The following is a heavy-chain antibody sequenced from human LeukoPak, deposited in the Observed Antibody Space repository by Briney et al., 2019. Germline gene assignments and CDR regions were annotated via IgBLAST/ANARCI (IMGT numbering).Heavy chain of an antibody. J-gene: IGHJ4*02. CDR3: ARLGSGSYARFDY. CDR2: IFHSGST. D-gene: IGHD1-26*01. V-gene: IGHV4-38-2*02. Sequence: SETLSPTCTVSGYSISRAYYWGWIRQPPGKGLEWIGSIFHSGSTYYNPSLKSRVTISVDTSKNQFSLKLSSVTAADTAVYYCARLGSGSYARFDYWGQGTLVTVSS. CDR1: GYSISRAYY.